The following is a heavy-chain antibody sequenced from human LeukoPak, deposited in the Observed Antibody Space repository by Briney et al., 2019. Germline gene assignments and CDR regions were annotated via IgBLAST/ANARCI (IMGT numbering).Heavy chain of an antibody. CDR2: ISYDGSNK. Sequence: GGSLRLSCAASGFTFSSYAMHWVRQAPGKGLEWVAVISYDGSNKYYADSVKGRFTISRDNSKNTLYLQMNSLRAEDTAVYYCAREVVVAYTPDFDYWGQGTLVTVSS. V-gene: IGHV3-30-3*01. CDR3: AREVVVAYTPDFDY. D-gene: IGHD2-15*01. CDR1: GFTFSSYA. J-gene: IGHJ4*02.